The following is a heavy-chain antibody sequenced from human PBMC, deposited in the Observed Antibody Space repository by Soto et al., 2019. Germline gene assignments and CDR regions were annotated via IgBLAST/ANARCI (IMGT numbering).Heavy chain of an antibody. J-gene: IGHJ6*02. CDR3: AREVEGMDV. D-gene: IGHD2-15*01. CDR2: ILYDGSNK. V-gene: IGHV3-30-3*01. Sequence: QVQLVESGGGVVQPGRSLRLSCAVSGFTFSSYAMHWVRQAPGKALEWVAVILYDGSNKYYADSVKGRFTISRDNSKNMLYLQMNSLRAEDTAVYYCAREVEGMDVWGQGTTVTVSS. CDR1: GFTFSSYA.